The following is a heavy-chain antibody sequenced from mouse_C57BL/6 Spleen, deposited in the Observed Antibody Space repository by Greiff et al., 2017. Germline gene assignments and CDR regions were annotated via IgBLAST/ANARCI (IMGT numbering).Heavy chain of an antibody. CDR2: INPNNGGT. V-gene: IGHV1-26*01. Sequence: EVQLQQSGPELVKPGASVKISCKASGYTFTDYYMNWVKQSHGKSLEWIGDINPNNGGTSYNQKFKGKATLTVDKSSSTAYMELRSLTSEDSAVYYCAISNYVPFWFAYWGQGTLVTVSA. D-gene: IGHD2-5*01. CDR3: AISNYVPFWFAY. J-gene: IGHJ3*01. CDR1: GYTFTDYY.